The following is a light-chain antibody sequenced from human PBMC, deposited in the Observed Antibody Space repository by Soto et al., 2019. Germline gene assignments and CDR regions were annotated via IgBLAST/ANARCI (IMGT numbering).Light chain of an antibody. J-gene: IGKJ4*01. Sequence: IMMTQSPATLSVSPGETATLSFSTSQNVSSNLAWYQQKPGQAPSLLIYGASTRATGTPARFSGSGSGSEFTLTISSLQSEDFAVYYCQQYIRWPLTFGGGTKVDIK. CDR2: GAS. V-gene: IGKV3-15*01. CDR3: QQYIRWPLT. CDR1: QNVSSN.